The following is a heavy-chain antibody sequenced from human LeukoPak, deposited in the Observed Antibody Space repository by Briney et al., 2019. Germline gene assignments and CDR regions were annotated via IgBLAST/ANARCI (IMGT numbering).Heavy chain of an antibody. J-gene: IGHJ4*02. CDR2: ISWNGGST. D-gene: IGHD3-10*01. CDR1: GFTFSSYA. CDR3: ARDRGSGSYYNPIDY. V-gene: IGHV3-20*04. Sequence: PGRSLRLSCAASGFTFSSYAMHWVRQAPGKGLECVSGISWNGGSTGYADSVKGRFTISRDNAKNSLYLQMNSLRAEDTALYYCARDRGSGSYYNPIDYWGQGTLVTVSS.